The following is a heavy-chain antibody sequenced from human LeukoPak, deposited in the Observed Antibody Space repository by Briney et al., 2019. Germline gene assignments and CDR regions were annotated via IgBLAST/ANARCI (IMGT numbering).Heavy chain of an antibody. CDR2: IYYSGST. Sequence: PSETLSLTCTVSGGSVSSDSYYWSWIRQPPGKGLEWIGYIYYSGSTNYNPSLKSRVTISVDTSKNQFSLKLSSVTAADTAVYYCARGGGYQDYWGQGTLVTVSS. CDR1: GGSVSSDSYY. CDR3: ARGGGYQDY. V-gene: IGHV4-61*01. J-gene: IGHJ4*02. D-gene: IGHD3-22*01.